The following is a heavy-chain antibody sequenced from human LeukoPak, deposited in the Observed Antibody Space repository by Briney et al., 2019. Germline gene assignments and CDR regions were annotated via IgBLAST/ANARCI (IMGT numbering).Heavy chain of an antibody. J-gene: IGHJ4*02. CDR2: IYTSGST. Sequence: SQTLSLTCTVSGGSISSGSYYWSWIRPPPGKGLEWIGSIYTSGSTNYNPSLKSRVTISVDTPKNQFSLKLSSVTAADAAVYYCARAWGRDGYNYDYWGQGTLVTVSS. D-gene: IGHD5-24*01. V-gene: IGHV4-61*02. CDR1: GGSISSGSYY. CDR3: ARAWGRDGYNYDY.